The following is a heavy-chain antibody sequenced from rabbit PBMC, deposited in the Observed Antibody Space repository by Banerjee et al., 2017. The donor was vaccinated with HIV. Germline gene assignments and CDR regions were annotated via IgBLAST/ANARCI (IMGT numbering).Heavy chain of an antibody. J-gene: IGHJ4*01. V-gene: IGHV1S47*01. CDR2: IYSSNGDK. CDR3: ARDLAGVIGWNFNL. CDR1: GSDISSNA. Sequence: QEQLVESGGGLVQPEGSLTLTCKASGSDISSNAMCWVRQAPGKGLELIACIYSSNGDKWYASWVNGRFTISKTSSTTVTLQMTSLTAADTATYLCARDLAGVIGWNFNLWGPGTLVTVS. D-gene: IGHD4-1*01.